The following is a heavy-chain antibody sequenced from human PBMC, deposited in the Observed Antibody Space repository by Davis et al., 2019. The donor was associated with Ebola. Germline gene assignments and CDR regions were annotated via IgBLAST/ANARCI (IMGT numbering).Heavy chain of an antibody. Sequence: SETLSLTCTVSGGSISSYYWSWIRQPSGKGLEWIGYIYYSGSTNYNPSLKSRVTISVDTSKNQFSLKLSSVTAADTAVYYCARLNGMNWFDPWGQGTLVTVSS. J-gene: IGHJ5*02. CDR3: ARLNGMNWFDP. V-gene: IGHV4-59*08. D-gene: IGHD2-8*01. CDR2: IYYSGST. CDR1: GGSISSYY.